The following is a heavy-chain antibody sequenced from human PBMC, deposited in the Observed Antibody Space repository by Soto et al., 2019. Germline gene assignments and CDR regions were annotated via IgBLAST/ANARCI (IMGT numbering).Heavy chain of an antibody. Sequence: LRLSCAASGFTFSSYWMSWVRQAPGKGLEWVANIKQDGSEKYYVDSVKGRFTISRDNAKNSLYLQMNSLRAEDTAVYYCARGGYYYDSSGYFYWGQGTLVTVSS. V-gene: IGHV3-7*01. J-gene: IGHJ4*02. CDR2: IKQDGSEK. D-gene: IGHD3-22*01. CDR1: GFTFSSYW. CDR3: ARGGYYYDSSGYFY.